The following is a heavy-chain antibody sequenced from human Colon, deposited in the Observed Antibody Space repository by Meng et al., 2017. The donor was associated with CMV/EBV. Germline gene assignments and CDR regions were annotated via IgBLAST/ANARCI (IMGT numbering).Heavy chain of an antibody. J-gene: IGHJ1*01. Sequence: QGTVVPSWAEVGIPGDSVKVSCQASGYMFSGYYIHWVRQAPGQGLEWMGWMDPTTGRTDYAQKFQGTVTMTRDTSISTAYLELSRLTSDDTAVYYCASHSSYVWGSHHWGQGTLVTVSS. D-gene: IGHD3-16*01. CDR2: MDPTTGRT. CDR1: GYMFSGYY. CDR3: ASHSSYVWGSHH. V-gene: IGHV1-2*02.